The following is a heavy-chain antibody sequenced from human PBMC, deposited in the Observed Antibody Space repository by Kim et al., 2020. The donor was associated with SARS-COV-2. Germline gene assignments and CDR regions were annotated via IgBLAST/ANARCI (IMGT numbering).Heavy chain of an antibody. V-gene: IGHV3-74*01. CDR2: INGDGRST. D-gene: IGHD3-16*01. J-gene: IGHJ4*02. CDR3: ARGGSGSLDY. CDR1: GFTFSRYW. Sequence: GGSLRLSCAASGFTFSRYWMHWVRQAPGKGLVWVSPINGDGRSTSYADFVKGRVTISRDNAKNTLYLQMNSLRAEDTAVYYCARGGSGSLDYWGQGTLVT.